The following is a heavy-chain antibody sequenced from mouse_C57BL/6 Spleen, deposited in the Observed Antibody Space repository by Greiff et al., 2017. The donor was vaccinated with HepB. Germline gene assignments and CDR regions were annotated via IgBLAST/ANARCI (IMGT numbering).Heavy chain of an antibody. CDR2: IHPNSGST. CDR1: GYTFTSYW. Sequence: QVQLKQPGAELVKPGASVKLSCKASGYTFTSYWMHWVKQRPGQGLEWIGMIHPNSGSTNYNEKFKSKATLTVDKSSSTAYMQLSSLTSEDSAVYYCARHDYDPYYAMDYWGQGTSVTVSS. J-gene: IGHJ4*01. D-gene: IGHD2-4*01. CDR3: ARHDYDPYYAMDY. V-gene: IGHV1-64*01.